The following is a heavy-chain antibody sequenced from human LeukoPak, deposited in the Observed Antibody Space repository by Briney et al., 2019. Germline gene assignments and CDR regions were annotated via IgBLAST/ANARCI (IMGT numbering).Heavy chain of an antibody. CDR3: ASDHLSGSYWGSHAFDI. V-gene: IGHV1-69*01. CDR1: GGTFSSYA. Sequence: SVTVSCTASGGTFSSYAISWVRQAPGQGLEWMGGIIPIFGTANYAQKFQGRVTITADESTSTAYMELSSLRSEDTAVYYCASDHLSGSYWGSHAFDIWGQGTMVTVSS. J-gene: IGHJ3*02. D-gene: IGHD1-26*01. CDR2: IIPIFGTA.